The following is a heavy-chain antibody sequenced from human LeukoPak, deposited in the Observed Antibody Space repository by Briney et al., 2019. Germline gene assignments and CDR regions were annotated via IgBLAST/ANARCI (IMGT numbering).Heavy chain of an antibody. J-gene: IGHJ4*02. CDR1: GYSFNSYW. D-gene: IGHD3-22*01. V-gene: IGHV5-51*01. CDR2: IYPGDSDT. CDR3: ARRGNYYDSSGYTYYFDY. Sequence: GESLKISCKGSGYSFNSYWIGWVRQMPGKGLEWMGIIYPGDSDTRYSPSFQGQVTISADKSISTAYLQWSSLKASDTAMYYCARRGNYYDSSGYTYYFDYWGQGTLVTVSS.